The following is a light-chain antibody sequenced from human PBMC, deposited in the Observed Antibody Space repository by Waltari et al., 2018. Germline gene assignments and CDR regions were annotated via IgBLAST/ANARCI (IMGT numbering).Light chain of an antibody. CDR1: QSLLHRNGNNY. CDR2: LGS. Sequence: DIVVTQSPLSLPVTPGEPASISCRSSQSLLHRNGNNYLDWSLQKPGQSPQLLIYLGSNLASGVPDRFSGSGSGTDFTLRISRVEAEDVGVYYCMQSLQTLWTFGPGTKVEIK. J-gene: IGKJ1*01. V-gene: IGKV2-28*01. CDR3: MQSLQTLWT.